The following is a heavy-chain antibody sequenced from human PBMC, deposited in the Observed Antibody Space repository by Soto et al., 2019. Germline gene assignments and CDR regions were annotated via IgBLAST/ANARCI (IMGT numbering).Heavy chain of an antibody. J-gene: IGHJ6*02. D-gene: IGHD5-18*01. CDR3: AREETADYSGMDV. CDR1: GYTFTNYY. V-gene: IGHV1-46*01. CDR2: INPSGGST. Sequence: QVQLVQSGAEVKKPGASVKVSCKASGYTFTNYYVHWVRQAPGQGPEWMGVINPSGGSTRDAQKFQSRATMTSDTSTSTVYMELSSLRSEDTAVYYCAREETADYSGMDVWGQGTTVTVSS.